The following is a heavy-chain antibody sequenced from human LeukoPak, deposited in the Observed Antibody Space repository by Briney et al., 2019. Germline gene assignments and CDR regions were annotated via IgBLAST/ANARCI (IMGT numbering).Heavy chain of an antibody. J-gene: IGHJ4*02. D-gene: IGHD2-2*01. V-gene: IGHV1-69*04. Sequence: SVKVSCKASGGTFSSYAISWVRQAPGQGLEWMGRINPILGIANYAQKFQGRVTITADKSTSTAYMELSSLRSEDTAVYYCARVGCSSTSCSTGVDYWGQGTLVTVSS. CDR1: GGTFSSYA. CDR3: ARVGCSSTSCSTGVDY. CDR2: INPILGIA.